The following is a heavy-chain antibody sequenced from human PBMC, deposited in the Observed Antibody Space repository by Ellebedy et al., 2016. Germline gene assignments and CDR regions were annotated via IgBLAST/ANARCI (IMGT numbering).Heavy chain of an antibody. J-gene: IGHJ6*02. CDR1: GFTFSSYA. D-gene: IGHD6-19*01. V-gene: IGHV3-23*01. Sequence: GGSLRLSXAASGFTFSSYAMSWVRQAPGKGLEWVSAISGSGGSTYYADSVKGRFSISRDNSKNTLYLQMNSLRAEDTAVYYCAKGTRWLARFGPARAGYGMDVWGQGTTVTVSS. CDR3: AKGTRWLARFGPARAGYGMDV. CDR2: ISGSGGST.